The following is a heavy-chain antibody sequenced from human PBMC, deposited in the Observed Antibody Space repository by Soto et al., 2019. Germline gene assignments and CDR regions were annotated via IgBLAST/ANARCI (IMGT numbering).Heavy chain of an antibody. CDR2: ISNDGNFK. V-gene: IGHV3-30*18. J-gene: IGHJ3*01. CDR1: GFTLSSYG. Sequence: GGSLRRSCAASGFTLSSYGMHWVRQAPGKGLEWVAVISNDGNFKYYPDSVKGRFTISRDNSKNTLYLQMNSLRPEDMAVFYCAKGTYPGTTEPDRLTFDLWGHGTMVTVSS. CDR3: AKGTYPGTTEPDRLTFDL. D-gene: IGHD1-1*01.